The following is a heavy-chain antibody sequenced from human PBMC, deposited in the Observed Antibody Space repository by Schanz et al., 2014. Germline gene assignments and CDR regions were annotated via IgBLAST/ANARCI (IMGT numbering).Heavy chain of an antibody. CDR1: GFTFSSYA. V-gene: IGHV3-48*01. J-gene: IGHJ6*02. CDR3: ARDSGPYYDKSMDV. Sequence: VQLLQFGGGVVQPGRSLRLSCAASGFTFSSYAMHWVRQAPGKGLEWVSYIDGKSTTVYYADSVKGRFTVSRDNARNSLYLHMNTLGAEDTALYYCARDSGPYYDKSMDVWGQGTTVAVSS. D-gene: IGHD3-9*01. CDR2: IDGKSTTV.